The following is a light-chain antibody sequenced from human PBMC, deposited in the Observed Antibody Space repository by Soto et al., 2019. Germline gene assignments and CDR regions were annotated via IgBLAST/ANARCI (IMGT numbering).Light chain of an antibody. CDR2: NNN. Sequence: QPVLTQPPSASGTPGQRVTISCSGSSSNIGSNPVHWYQQVPGTAPKLLIHNNNQRPSGVPARFSGSKSGTSASLAISGLQSEDEADYYCAAWDDGLNGVLFGGGTKLTVL. CDR1: SSNIGSNP. V-gene: IGLV1-44*01. J-gene: IGLJ2*01. CDR3: AAWDDGLNGVL.